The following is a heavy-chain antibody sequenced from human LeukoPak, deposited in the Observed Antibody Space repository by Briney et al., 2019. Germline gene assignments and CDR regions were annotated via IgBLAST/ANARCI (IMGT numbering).Heavy chain of an antibody. V-gene: IGHV3-11*01. CDR2: IKSSDTST. D-gene: IGHD2/OR15-2a*01. J-gene: IGHJ3*02. CDR3: ARRGNMSSHAFDI. Sequence: PGGSLRVSCAASGFSFSDSYMSWIRQAPGQGLEWLSYIKSSDTSTFYADSVKGRFTVSRDNAKNSLYLQMNSLRAEDTAVYYCARRGNMSSHAFDIWGQGTVVTVSS. CDR1: GFSFSDSY.